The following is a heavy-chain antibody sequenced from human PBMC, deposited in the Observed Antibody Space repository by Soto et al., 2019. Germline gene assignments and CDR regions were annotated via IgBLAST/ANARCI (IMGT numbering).Heavy chain of an antibody. J-gene: IGHJ4*02. D-gene: IGHD5-12*01. CDR1: GYTFISYG. CDR3: AMSKGDPVDGIDY. CDR2: ISAYKENT. V-gene: IGHV1-18*01. Sequence: ASVKVSCKASGYTFISYGISWVRQAPGQGRERMGWISAYKENTNYAQKLQDRVTMNTDTYTSTAYMELRSLRSDDTAVYYCAMSKGDPVDGIDYWGQGTLVTVSS.